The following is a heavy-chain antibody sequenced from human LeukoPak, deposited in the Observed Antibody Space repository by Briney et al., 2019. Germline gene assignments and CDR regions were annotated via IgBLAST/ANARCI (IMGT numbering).Heavy chain of an antibody. CDR2: IRNDGSNH. V-gene: IGHV3-30*02. CDR3: AKDLDRVEGTFDY. D-gene: IGHD2-15*01. CDR1: GFTFSHHG. Sequence: GGSLRLSCAASGFTFSHHGMHWVRQAPGKGLEWVAFIRNDGSNHYYADSVKGRFTISRDNSKNTLYLQMNSLRAEDTAVYYCAKDLDRVEGTFDYWGQGTLVTVSS. J-gene: IGHJ4*02.